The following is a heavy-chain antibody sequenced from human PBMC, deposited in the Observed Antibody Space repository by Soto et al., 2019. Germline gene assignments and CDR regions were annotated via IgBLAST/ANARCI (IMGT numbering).Heavy chain of an antibody. CDR3: VRDRFFYDMPGQEC. CDR1: RLRLSTYE. CDR2: ITTRGSDM. D-gene: IGHD3-22*01. J-gene: IGHJ4*02. Sequence: TLRISCALPRLRLSTYEMTKIRQAPGKGLEWIAHITTRGSDMNYEDSVKGRFTISRDNSKRSVFLQMKSLRVEDTAIYYCVRDRFFYDMPGQECWGQGIQVT. V-gene: IGHV3-48*03.